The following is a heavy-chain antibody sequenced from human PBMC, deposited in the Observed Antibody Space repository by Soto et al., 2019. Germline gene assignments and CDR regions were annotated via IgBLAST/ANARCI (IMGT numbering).Heavy chain of an antibody. J-gene: IGHJ6*02. Sequence: PSETLSLTCTVSGGPFISYYWSWIRQPPGKGLEWIGYIYYTGSTNYNPSLKSRVTISVDTSKSQFSLKVTSVTATDTAVYYCARQGFGPLHGLVDVWGQGTTVTVSS. V-gene: IGHV4-59*08. CDR2: IYYTGST. CDR3: ARQGFGPLHGLVDV. D-gene: IGHD3-10*01. CDR1: GGPFISYY.